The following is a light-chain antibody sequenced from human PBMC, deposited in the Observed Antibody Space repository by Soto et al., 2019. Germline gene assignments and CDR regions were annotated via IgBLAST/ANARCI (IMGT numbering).Light chain of an antibody. J-gene: IGLJ1*01. CDR3: SSYRSSSTLGV. V-gene: IGLV2-14*01. Sequence: QSALTQPASVSGSTGQSITISCTGTSSDVGGFNFVSWYQQHPGKAPQLIMYDVSNRPSGVSNRLSGSKSGNTASLTISGLQAEDEADYYCSSYRSSSTLGVFGTGTKLTVL. CDR1: SSDVGGFNF. CDR2: DVS.